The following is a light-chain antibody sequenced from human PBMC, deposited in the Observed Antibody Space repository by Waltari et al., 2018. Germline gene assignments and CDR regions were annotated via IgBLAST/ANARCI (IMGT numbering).Light chain of an antibody. CDR1: QSVDTTY. CDR3: HQYGGSPRT. V-gene: IGKV3-20*01. Sequence: EIVLTQSPGSLSLSPGDRATLSCRASQSVDTTYLAWYQQKPGQAPRLLIYGTSSRATAIPDRFSGSGSGTDFTLTISRLEPEDFAVYFCHQYGGSPRTFGQGTKVEIK. CDR2: GTS. J-gene: IGKJ1*01.